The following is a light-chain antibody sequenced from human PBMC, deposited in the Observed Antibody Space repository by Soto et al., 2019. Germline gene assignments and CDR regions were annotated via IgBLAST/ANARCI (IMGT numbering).Light chain of an antibody. CDR2: EDD. V-gene: IGLV6-57*04. J-gene: IGLJ3*02. CDR3: QSYYSDQRV. CDR1: SGTIASNY. Sequence: NFMLAQPRSVSESPGKTVTISCTRSSGTIASNYVQWYQQRPGSAPTTLIYEDDQRPSGVPGRFSGSIDRSSNTASLSISGLKTEDEADYYCQSYYSDQRVFGGGTKLTVL.